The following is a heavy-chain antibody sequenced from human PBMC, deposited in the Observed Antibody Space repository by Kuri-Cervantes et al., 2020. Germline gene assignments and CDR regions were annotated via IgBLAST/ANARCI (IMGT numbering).Heavy chain of an antibody. Sequence: ASVKVSCKASGYTFTGYYTHWVRQAPGQGLEWMGWINPNSGGTNYAQKFQGWVTMTRDTSISTAYMELSRLRSDDTAVYYCARAAVGGDLGYCSGGSCYQLGAFDYWGQGTLVTVSS. V-gene: IGHV1-2*04. D-gene: IGHD2-15*01. CDR1: GYTFTGYY. CDR3: ARAAVGGDLGYCSGGSCYQLGAFDY. J-gene: IGHJ4*02. CDR2: INPNSGGT.